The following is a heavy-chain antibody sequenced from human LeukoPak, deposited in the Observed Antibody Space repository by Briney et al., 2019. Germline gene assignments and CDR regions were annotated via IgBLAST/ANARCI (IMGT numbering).Heavy chain of an antibody. J-gene: IGHJ3*02. Sequence: PGGSLRLSCAASGFTFSSYDMHWVRRATGKGLEWVSAIGTAGDTYYPGSVKGRFTISRENAKNSLYLQMNSLRAGDTAVYYCARGNERGAFDIWGQGTMVTVSS. CDR3: ARGNERGAFDI. V-gene: IGHV3-13*01. D-gene: IGHD1-1*01. CDR1: GFTFSSYD. CDR2: IGTAGDT.